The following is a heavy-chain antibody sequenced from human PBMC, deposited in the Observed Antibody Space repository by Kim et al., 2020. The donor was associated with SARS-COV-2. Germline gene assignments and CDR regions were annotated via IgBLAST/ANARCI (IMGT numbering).Heavy chain of an antibody. Sequence: GSLRLSCAASGFTFSNFWMHWVRQTPEKGLVWVSRSNAGGTVTDYADSVKGRFTISIDNAKNSLYLHMNSLRVEDTAVYYCARGSNDWYGVDYWGQGSLVTVSS. V-gene: IGHV3-74*01. CDR3: ARGSNDWYGVDY. D-gene: IGHD6-19*01. CDR2: SNAGGTVT. J-gene: IGHJ4*02. CDR1: GFTFSNFW.